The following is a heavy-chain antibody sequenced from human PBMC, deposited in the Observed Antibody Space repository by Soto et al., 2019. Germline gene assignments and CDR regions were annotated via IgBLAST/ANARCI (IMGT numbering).Heavy chain of an antibody. V-gene: IGHV3-33*01. CDR3: ARDRGSDDPIDY. J-gene: IGHJ4*02. CDR1: GFTLSRYG. Sequence: QVQLVESGGGVVQPGRSLRLSCGASGFTLSRYGMHWVRQAPGKGLEWVAVIWHDGSKKYYADSVKGRFTISRDNSKNTLDLQMNNLRAEDTAVYYCARDRGSDDPIDYWGQGTLVTVSS. CDR2: IWHDGSKK. D-gene: IGHD2-21*01.